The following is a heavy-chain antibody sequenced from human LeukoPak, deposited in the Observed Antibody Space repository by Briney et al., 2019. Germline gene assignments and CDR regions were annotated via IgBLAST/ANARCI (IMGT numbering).Heavy chain of an antibody. V-gene: IGHV4-38-2*02. J-gene: IGHJ4*02. D-gene: IGHD6-13*01. CDR2: IYHSGST. CDR3: ASSFSSSWYPTYFDY. Sequence: SETLSLTCTVSGYSISSGYYWGWIRQPPGEGLEWVGSIYHSGSTYYNPSLKSRVTISVDTSKNQFSLKLSSVTAADAAVYYCASSFSSSWYPTYFDYWGQGTLVTVSS. CDR1: GYSISSGYY.